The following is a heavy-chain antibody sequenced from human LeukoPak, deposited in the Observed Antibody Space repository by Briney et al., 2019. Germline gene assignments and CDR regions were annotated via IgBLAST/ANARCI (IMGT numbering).Heavy chain of an antibody. J-gene: IGHJ4*02. CDR1: GGSFSGYY. CDR2: INHSGST. V-gene: IGHV4-34*01. D-gene: IGHD6-13*01. Sequence: SETLSLTCAVYGGSFSGYYWSWIRQPPGKGLEWIGEINHSGSTNYNPSLKSRVTISVGTSKNQFSLKLSSVTAADTAVYYCARVDSSSWYVLDYWGQGTLVTVSS. CDR3: ARVDSSSWYVLDY.